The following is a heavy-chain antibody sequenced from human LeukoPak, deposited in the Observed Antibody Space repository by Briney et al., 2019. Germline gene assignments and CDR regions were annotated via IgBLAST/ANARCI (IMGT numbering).Heavy chain of an antibody. CDR2: IIPIFGTA. CDR3: ARDSGSYYGDDY. Sequence: ASVKVSCKDSGGTFSSYAISWVRQAPGQGLEWMGGIIPIFGTANYAQKFQGRVTITADESTSTAYMELSSLRSEDTAVYYCARDSGSYYGDDYWGQGTLVTVSS. J-gene: IGHJ4*02. CDR1: GGTFSSYA. D-gene: IGHD1-26*01. V-gene: IGHV1-69*13.